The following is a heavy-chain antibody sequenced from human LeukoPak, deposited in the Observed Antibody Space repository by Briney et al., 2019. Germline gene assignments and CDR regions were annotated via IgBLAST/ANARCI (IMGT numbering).Heavy chain of an antibody. CDR1: GFTFRSYA. J-gene: IGHJ4*02. D-gene: IGHD1-26*01. Sequence: GGSLRLSCSASGFTFRSYAMHWVRQAPGKGLGYVSAISSDGGSTYYADSVRGRFTISRGNSKNTVYLQMSSLRVEDTAVYYCVRAESYSGRYYADFWGQGTLVTVSS. V-gene: IGHV3-64D*06. CDR2: ISSDGGST. CDR3: VRAESYSGRYYADF.